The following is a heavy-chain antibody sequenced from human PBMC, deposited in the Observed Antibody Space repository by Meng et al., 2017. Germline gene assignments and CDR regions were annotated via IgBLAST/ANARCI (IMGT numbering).Heavy chain of an antibody. Sequence: GESLKISCAASGFTFSSYAMHWVRQAPGKGLEWVAVISYDGSNKYYADSVKGRFTISRDNSKNTLYLQMNSLRAEDTAVYYCARGDGAGMIDGWWLQFQVSPTLDYWGQGTLVTVSS. CDR2: ISYDGSNK. D-gene: IGHD5-24*01. V-gene: IGHV3-30*01. CDR3: ARGDGAGMIDGWWLQFQVSPTLDY. J-gene: IGHJ4*02. CDR1: GFTFSSYA.